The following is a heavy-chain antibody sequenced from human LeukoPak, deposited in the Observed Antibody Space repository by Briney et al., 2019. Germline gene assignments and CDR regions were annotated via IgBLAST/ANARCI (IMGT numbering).Heavy chain of an antibody. CDR2: IKSKTGGGTT. D-gene: IGHD3-3*01. J-gene: IGHJ4*02. Sequence: GSLRLSCAASGFTFSNAWMSWVRQAPGKGLEWVGRIKSKTGGGTTDYAAPVKGRFTISRDDSKNTLYLQMNSLETEDTAVYYCTTDILYYDFWSGYLANSDYWGQGTLVTDSS. CDR3: TTDILYYDFWSGYLANSDY. CDR1: GFTFSNAW. V-gene: IGHV3-15*01.